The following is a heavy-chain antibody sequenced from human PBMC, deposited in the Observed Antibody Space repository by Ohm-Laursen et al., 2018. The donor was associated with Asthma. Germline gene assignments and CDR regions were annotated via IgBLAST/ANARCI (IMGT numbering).Heavy chain of an antibody. CDR1: GFSFSSYV. V-gene: IGHV3-23*05. CDR3: TRGGHYGSYFDY. D-gene: IGHD4-17*01. CDR2: IHDNGNI. Sequence: SLRLSCTASGFSFSSYVMGWVRRAPGAGLGWVSTIHDNGNIYYPDSVKGRFTISRDNAKNTLYLQMNSLRAEDTAVYYCTRGGHYGSYFDYWGQGTLVTVSS. J-gene: IGHJ4*02.